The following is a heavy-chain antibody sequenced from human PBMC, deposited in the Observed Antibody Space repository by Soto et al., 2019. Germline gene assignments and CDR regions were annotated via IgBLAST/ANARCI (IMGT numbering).Heavy chain of an antibody. Sequence: QVQLQQSGPGLVKPSQTLSLTCAISGDSVSSNSVAWYWIRQSPSRGLEWLGRTYYRSRWYDDYAVSVKSRIRISPDTSKNQFSLQLTSLTPGDTAVYYCARGGFYMTVANFDCWGQGTLVTVSS. CDR3: ARGGFYMTVANFDC. J-gene: IGHJ4*02. V-gene: IGHV6-1*01. D-gene: IGHD6-19*01. CDR2: TYYRSRWYD. CDR1: GDSVSSNSVA.